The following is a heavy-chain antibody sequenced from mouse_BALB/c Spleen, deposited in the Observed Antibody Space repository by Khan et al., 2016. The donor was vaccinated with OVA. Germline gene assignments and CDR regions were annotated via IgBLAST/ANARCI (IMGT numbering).Heavy chain of an antibody. Sequence: VQLQQSGPKLVKPGASVTISCTASGYTFSDYNMDWVKQSHGKRLEWLGYIYPNDGGSAYNQKFKTQATFTVDSSSSTAYMELRSLTSEDSAVYYCVRSGYGSFAFWGQGTLITVS. CDR3: VRSGYGSFAF. V-gene: IGHV1S29*02. CDR2: IYPNDGGS. D-gene: IGHD1-2*01. CDR1: GYTFSDYN. J-gene: IGHJ3*01.